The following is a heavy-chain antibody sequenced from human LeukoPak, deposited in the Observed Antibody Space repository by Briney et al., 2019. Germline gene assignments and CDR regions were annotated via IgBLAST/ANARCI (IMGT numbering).Heavy chain of an antibody. V-gene: IGHV3-43D*03. J-gene: IGHJ6*02. CDR3: AKDRVMKEGQWLAWGGGYYYYGMDV. D-gene: IGHD6-19*01. CDR2: ISWDGGST. CDR1: GFTFDDYA. Sequence: PGGSLRLSCAASGFTFDDYAMHWVRQAPGKGLEWVSLISWDGGSTYYADSVKGRFTISRDNSKNSLYLQMNSLRAEDTALYYCAKDRVMKEGQWLAWGGGYYYYGMDVWGQGTTVTVSS.